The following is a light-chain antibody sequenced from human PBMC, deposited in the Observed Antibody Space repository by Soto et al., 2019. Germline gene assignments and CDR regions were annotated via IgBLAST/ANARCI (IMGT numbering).Light chain of an antibody. V-gene: IGLV2-23*02. CDR1: SSDVGSYNL. J-gene: IGLJ1*01. Sequence: QSALTQPASVSGSPGQSITISCTGTSSDVGSYNLVSWYQHHPGKAPKLMIFEVSKRPSGVSNRFSGSKSGNTASLTISGLQAEAEAEYYCCSYAGTYVFGTGTKLTVL. CDR3: CSYAGTYV. CDR2: EVS.